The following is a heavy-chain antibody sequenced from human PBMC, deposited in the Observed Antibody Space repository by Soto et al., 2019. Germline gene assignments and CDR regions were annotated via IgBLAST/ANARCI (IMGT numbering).Heavy chain of an antibody. V-gene: IGHV4-30-4*01. CDR3: ASGDSMLPSILTSPLDF. CDR2: IYYRGKT. Sequence: QVQLRESGPGLVKPSQTLSLTCTVSGDTIYSDNYYWTWIRQPPGRGLELIAYIYYRGKTYYNPSLTXRXXXSXXTSTNPFSLRLSSVTAADTAVYFCASGDSMLPSILTSPLDFWGQGILVTVSS. J-gene: IGHJ4*02. D-gene: IGHD2-15*01. CDR1: GDTIYSDNYY.